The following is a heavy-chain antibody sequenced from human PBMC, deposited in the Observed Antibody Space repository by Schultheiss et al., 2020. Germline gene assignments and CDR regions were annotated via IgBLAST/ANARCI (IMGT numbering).Heavy chain of an antibody. CDR1: GFTFSSYG. V-gene: IGHV3-NL1*01. CDR2: IYSGGST. Sequence: GGSLRLSCAASGFTFSSYGMHWVRQAPGKGLEWVSVIYSGGSTYYADSVKGRFTISRDNSKNTLYLQMNSLRAEDTAVYYCAKYGGNSGTFDYWGQGTLVTVSS. J-gene: IGHJ4*02. D-gene: IGHD4-23*01. CDR3: AKYGGNSGTFDY.